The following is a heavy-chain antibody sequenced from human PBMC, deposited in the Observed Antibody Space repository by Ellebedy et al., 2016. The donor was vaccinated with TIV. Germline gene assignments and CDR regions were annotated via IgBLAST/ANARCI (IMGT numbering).Heavy chain of an antibody. CDR3: ARYLQRGWELTSEFDP. J-gene: IGHJ5*02. D-gene: IGHD1-26*01. Sequence: GESLKISXKGSGYSFTSYWIGWVRQMPGKGLEWMGIIYPGDSDTRYSPSFQGQVTISADKSISTAYLQWSSLKASDTAMYYCARYLQRGWELTSEFDPWGQGTLVTVSS. CDR1: GYSFTSYW. CDR2: IYPGDSDT. V-gene: IGHV5-51*01.